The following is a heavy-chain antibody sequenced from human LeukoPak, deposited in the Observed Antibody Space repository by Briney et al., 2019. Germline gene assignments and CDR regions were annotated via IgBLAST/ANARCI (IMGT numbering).Heavy chain of an antibody. J-gene: IGHJ4*02. CDR1: GGSFSGYY. Sequence: SETLSLTCAVYGGSFSGYYWSWIRQPAGKGLEWIGRIYTSGSTNYNPSLKSRVTMSVDTSKNQFSLKLSSVTAADTAVYYCAREVESRGNYVWGSYRPRGFDYWGQGTLVTVSS. CDR2: IYTSGST. V-gene: IGHV4-4*07. D-gene: IGHD3-16*02. CDR3: AREVESRGNYVWGSYRPRGFDY.